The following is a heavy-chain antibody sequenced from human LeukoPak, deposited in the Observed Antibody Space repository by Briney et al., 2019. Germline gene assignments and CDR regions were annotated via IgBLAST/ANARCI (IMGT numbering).Heavy chain of an antibody. CDR3: ARSHYGGNLFRTYYYGMDV. D-gene: IGHD4-23*01. V-gene: IGHV3-30*04. J-gene: IGHJ6*02. CDR1: GFTFNNYA. CDR2: ISYDGNNK. Sequence: GGSLRLSCVVSGFTFNNYAMAWVRQAPGKGLEWVSVISYDGNNKYYADSVKGRFTISRDTSKNTLYLQMDSLGAEDTAVYYCARSHYGGNLFRTYYYGMDVWGQGTTVTVSS.